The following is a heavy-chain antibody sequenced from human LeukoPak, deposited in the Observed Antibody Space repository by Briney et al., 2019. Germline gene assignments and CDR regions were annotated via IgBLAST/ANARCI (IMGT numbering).Heavy chain of an antibody. CDR3: ARDLVLRFLEWPKEGNWFDP. CDR1: GFTFDDYG. V-gene: IGHV3-20*04. Sequence: GGSLRLSCAASGFTFDDYGMSWVRQAPGKGLEWVSGINWNGGSTGYADSVKGRFTISRDNAKNSLYLQVNSLRAEDTALYYCARDLVLRFLEWPKEGNWFDPWGQGTLVTVSS. D-gene: IGHD3-3*01. CDR2: INWNGGST. J-gene: IGHJ5*02.